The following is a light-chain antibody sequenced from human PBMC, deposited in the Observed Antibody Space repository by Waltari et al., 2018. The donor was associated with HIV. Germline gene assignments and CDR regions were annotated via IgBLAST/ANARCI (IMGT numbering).Light chain of an antibody. V-gene: IGLV2-14*03. Sequence: QSVLTQPASVSGSPGQSVTISCTGTSSDFGFDNYVSWYQQYPGKAPTLIIYEVSSRTSGVSDRFSGSKSGNTASLTISGLQNEDEADYFCTSYTTSDTLRFGGGTKVTVL. CDR3: TSYTTSDTLR. J-gene: IGLJ3*02. CDR2: EVS. CDR1: SSDFGFDNY.